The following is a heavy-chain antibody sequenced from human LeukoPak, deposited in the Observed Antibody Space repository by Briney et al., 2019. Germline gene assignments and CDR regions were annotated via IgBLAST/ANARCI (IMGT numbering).Heavy chain of an antibody. Sequence: NPSETLSLTCTVSGGSISSYYWSWIRQPPGKGLEWIGYIYYSGSTNYNPSLKSRVTISVDTSKNQFSLKLSSVTAADTAVYYCARRILTGYYIPEDYYMDVWGKGTTVTVSS. CDR3: ARRILTGYYIPEDYYMDV. D-gene: IGHD3-9*01. V-gene: IGHV4-59*01. CDR1: GGSISSYY. J-gene: IGHJ6*03. CDR2: IYYSGST.